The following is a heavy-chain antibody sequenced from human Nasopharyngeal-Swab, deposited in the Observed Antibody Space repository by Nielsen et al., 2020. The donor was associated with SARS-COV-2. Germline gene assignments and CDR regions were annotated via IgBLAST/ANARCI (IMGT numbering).Heavy chain of an antibody. CDR3: AREIMGASYYYYGMDV. Sequence: WVRQAPGQGLEWMGIINPSGSSTSYAQKFQGRVTMTRDTSTSTVYMELSSLRSEDTAVYYCAREIMGASYYYYGMDVWGQGTTVTVSS. V-gene: IGHV1-46*01. J-gene: IGHJ6*02. D-gene: IGHD1-26*01. CDR2: INPSGSST.